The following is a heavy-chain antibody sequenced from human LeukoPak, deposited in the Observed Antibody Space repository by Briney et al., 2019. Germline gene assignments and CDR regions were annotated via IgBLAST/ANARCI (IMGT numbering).Heavy chain of an antibody. D-gene: IGHD3-22*01. J-gene: IGHJ4*02. Sequence: GGSLRLSCAASGLTFSSYAMSWVRQAPGKGLEWVSAISGSGGSTYYADFVKGRFTISRDNSRNTLYLQMNSLRAEDTAVYYCAKEKDYYDGSGYYDYWGQGTLVTVSS. CDR3: AKEKDYYDGSGYYDY. CDR2: ISGSGGST. V-gene: IGHV3-23*01. CDR1: GLTFSSYA.